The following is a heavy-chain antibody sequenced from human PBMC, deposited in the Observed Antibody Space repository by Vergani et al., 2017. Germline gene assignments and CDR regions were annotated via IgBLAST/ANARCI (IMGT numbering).Heavy chain of an antibody. V-gene: IGHV3-15*01. CDR3: TTPTEWEVRDYFDD. J-gene: IGHJ4*02. CDR1: GFTFSSAW. Sequence: EVQPVESGGGLVKPGGSLRLSCTTSGFTFSSAWMSWVRQAPGKGLEWVARIRPKTDGETTDYAAPVKGRFTISRDDSKNTLYLQMNSLKTEDTAVYYCTTPTEWEVRDYFDDWGQERLVAVSS. CDR2: IRPKTDGETT. D-gene: IGHD1-26*01.